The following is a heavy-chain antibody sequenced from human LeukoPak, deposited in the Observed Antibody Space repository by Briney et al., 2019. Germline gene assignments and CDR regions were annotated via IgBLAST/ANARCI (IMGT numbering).Heavy chain of an antibody. Sequence: PGGSLRLSCAASGFTFSSYAMSWVRQAPGKGLEWVSAISGSGGSTYYADSVKGRFTISRDNSKNTLYLQMNSLRAEDTAVYYRAKGVVGATGYGMDVWGQGTTVTVSS. CDR1: GFTFSSYA. V-gene: IGHV3-23*01. D-gene: IGHD1-26*01. CDR3: AKGVVGATGYGMDV. J-gene: IGHJ6*02. CDR2: ISGSGGST.